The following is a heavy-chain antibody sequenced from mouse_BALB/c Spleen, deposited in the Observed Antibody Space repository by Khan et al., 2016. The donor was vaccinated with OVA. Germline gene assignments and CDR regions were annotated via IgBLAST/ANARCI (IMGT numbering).Heavy chain of an antibody. J-gene: IGHJ1*01. CDR2: ISYSGST. CDR3: TKGRYYEGYFDV. CDR1: GYSITSDYA. D-gene: IGHD1-1*01. V-gene: IGHV3-2*02. Sequence: EVQLQESGPGLVKPSQSLSLTCTVTGYSITSDYAWNWIRQFPGNKLEWLGYISYSGSTTYNPSLKSRISITRDTSKNQFFLQLNSVTAEDTATDYGTKGRYYEGYFDVWGAGTTVTVSS.